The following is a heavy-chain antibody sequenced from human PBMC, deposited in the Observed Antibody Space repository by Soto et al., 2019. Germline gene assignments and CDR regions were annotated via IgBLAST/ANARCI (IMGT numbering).Heavy chain of an antibody. V-gene: IGHV4-59*01. Sequence: TSETLSLTCTVSGGSIISNYWGWFRQPPGKGLEWIGCMSYSGSTDYNPSLKSRVTISVDMSKKQFSLELNSVSAADTAIYYCASGALRTAPYNWGQGILVTVSS. J-gene: IGHJ4*02. CDR1: GGSIISNY. CDR3: ASGALRTAPYN. CDR2: MSYSGST. D-gene: IGHD3-16*01.